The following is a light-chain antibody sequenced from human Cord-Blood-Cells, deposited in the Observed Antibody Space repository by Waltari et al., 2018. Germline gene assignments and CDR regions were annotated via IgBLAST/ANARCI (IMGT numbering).Light chain of an antibody. CDR1: QSVSSY. V-gene: IGKV3-11*01. J-gene: IGKJ1*01. Sequence: ELVLTQSPATLSLYPGERATLSCRASQSVSSYLAWYQQKPGQAPRLLIYDASNRATGIPARFSGSGSGTDFTLTISSLEPEDFAVYYCQQRSNWPWTFGQGTKVEIK. CDR3: QQRSNWPWT. CDR2: DAS.